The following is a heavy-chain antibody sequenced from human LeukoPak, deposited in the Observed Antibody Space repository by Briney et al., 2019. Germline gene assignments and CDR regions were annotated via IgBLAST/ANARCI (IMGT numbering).Heavy chain of an antibody. CDR2: IYYSGST. V-gene: IGHV4-31*03. CDR1: GGSISSGGYY. Sequence: SETLSLTCTVSGGSISSGGYYWSWIRQHPGKGLEWIGYIYYSGSTYYNPSLKSRVIISVGTSKNQFSLKLSSVTAADTAVYYCARASRYNWNDVGYYFDYWGQGTLVTVSS. D-gene: IGHD1-1*01. CDR3: ARASRYNWNDVGYYFDY. J-gene: IGHJ4*02.